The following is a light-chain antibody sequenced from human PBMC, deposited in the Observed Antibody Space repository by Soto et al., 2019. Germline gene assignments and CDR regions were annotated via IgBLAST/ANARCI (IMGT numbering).Light chain of an antibody. CDR3: QQRSNGRWLT. J-gene: IGKJ4*01. Sequence: EIVLTQSPATLSLSPGERATLSCRASQSVSSYLAWYQQKAGQAPRVLIYDASNRATGIPARFSGSVSGTDFTLTISRLEPEDFAVYYCQQRSNGRWLTFGGGTKVEIK. V-gene: IGKV3-11*01. CDR2: DAS. CDR1: QSVSSY.